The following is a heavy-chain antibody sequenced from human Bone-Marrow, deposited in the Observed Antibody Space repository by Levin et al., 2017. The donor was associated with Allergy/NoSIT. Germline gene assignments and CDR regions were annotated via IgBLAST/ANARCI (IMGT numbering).Heavy chain of an antibody. V-gene: IGHV7-4-1*02. Sequence: GESLKISCTASGYTFTRHGMSWVRQAPGQGLEWMGWITTNTGNPTYAQGFAGRFVFSVDTSVSTAYLQIRDLRPADTAVYYCARHLEQRLVEGYWGQGTLVTVSS. J-gene: IGHJ4*02. CDR1: GYTFTRHG. CDR2: ITTNTGNP. CDR3: ARHLEQRLVEGY. D-gene: IGHD6-13*01.